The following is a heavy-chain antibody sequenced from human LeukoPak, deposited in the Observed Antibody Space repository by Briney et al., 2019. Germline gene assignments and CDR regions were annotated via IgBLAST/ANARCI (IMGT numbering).Heavy chain of an antibody. D-gene: IGHD2-2*01. CDR1: GFTFSSYA. CDR3: KVVVVPAAMANDAFDI. V-gene: IGHV3-23*01. Sequence: HTGGSLRLSCAASGFTFSSYAMSWVRQAPGKGLEWVSAISGSGGSTYYADSVKGRFTISRDNSKNTLYLQMNSLRAEDTAVYYCKVVVVPAAMANDAFDIWGQGTMVTVSS. CDR2: ISGSGGST. J-gene: IGHJ3*02.